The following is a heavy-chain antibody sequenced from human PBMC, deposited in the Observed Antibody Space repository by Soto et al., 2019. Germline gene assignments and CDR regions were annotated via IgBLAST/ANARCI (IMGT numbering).Heavy chain of an antibody. CDR2: ISYDGFSM. V-gene: IGHV3-30*03. CDR3: ARISRSCSGVDCHA. CDR1: GVSFNSYD. J-gene: IGHJ5*02. D-gene: IGHD2-15*01. Sequence: GGSLRLSCAASGVSFNSYDMHWVRQAPGKGPEWVAIISYDGFSMNNSNSLRGRLNISSDNFNETLYPQMHSLRSENTAIYYCARISRSCSGVDCHASGQGTQVSVSS.